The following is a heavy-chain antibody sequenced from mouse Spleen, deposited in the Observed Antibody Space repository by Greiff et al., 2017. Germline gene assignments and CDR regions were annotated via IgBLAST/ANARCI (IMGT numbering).Heavy chain of an antibody. V-gene: IGHV1-4*01. CDR3: ARSDYYGYAMDY. CDR1: GYTFTSYT. CDR2: INPSSGYT. Sequence: VKLMESGAELARPGASVKMSCKASGYTFTSYTMHWVKQRPGQGLEWIGYINPSSGYTKYNQKFKDKATLTADKSSSTAYMQLSSLTSEDSAVYYCARSDYYGYAMDYWGQGTSVTVSS. J-gene: IGHJ4*01. D-gene: IGHD1-1*01.